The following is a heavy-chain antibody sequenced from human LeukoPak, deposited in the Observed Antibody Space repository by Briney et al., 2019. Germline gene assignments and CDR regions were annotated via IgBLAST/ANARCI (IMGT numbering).Heavy chain of an antibody. J-gene: IGHJ3*02. D-gene: IGHD6-6*01. CDR2: IGASGSTT. V-gene: IGHV3-23*01. CDR3: ARVQLGGGQGAFDI. CDR1: GFTFSSYA. Sequence: PGGSLRLSCAASGFTFSSYAMSRVRQAPGEGLEWVSEIGASGSTTYYADSVKGRFTISRDNSKNTLYPQMNSLRAEDTAVYYCARVQLGGGQGAFDIWGQGTMVTVSS.